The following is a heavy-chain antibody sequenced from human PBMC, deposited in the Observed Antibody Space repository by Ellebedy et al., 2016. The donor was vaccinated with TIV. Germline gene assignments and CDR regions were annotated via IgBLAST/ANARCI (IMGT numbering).Heavy chain of an antibody. D-gene: IGHD6-19*01. CDR3: TSHGDGSGWSSNYYGMDV. J-gene: IGHJ6*02. CDR1: GFLFSNHW. CDR2: INQDGSET. V-gene: IGHV3-7*02. Sequence: GGSLRLSXAASGFLFSNHWMSWVRLAPGKGLEWVAYINQDGSETSYVGSAKGRFTISRDNAKNSLSLQMSSLRGEDTALYYCTSHGDGSGWSSNYYGMDVWGQGTTVTVS.